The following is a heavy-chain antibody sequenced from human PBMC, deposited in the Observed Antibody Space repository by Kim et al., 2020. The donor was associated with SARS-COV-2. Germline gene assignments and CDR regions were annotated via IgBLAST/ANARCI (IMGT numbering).Heavy chain of an antibody. Sequence: TYAQGCTGRLVFSLDTSVSTAYLQISSLKAEDTAVYYCARDRDIYYFDYWGQGTLVTVSS. J-gene: IGHJ4*02. CDR3: ARDRDIYYFDY. D-gene: IGHD2-15*01. V-gene: IGHV7-4-1*02.